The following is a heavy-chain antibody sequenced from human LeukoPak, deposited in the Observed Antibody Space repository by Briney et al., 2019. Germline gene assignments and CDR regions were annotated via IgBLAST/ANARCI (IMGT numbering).Heavy chain of an antibody. J-gene: IGHJ6*03. CDR2: INHSGST. CDR1: GGSFSGYY. Sequence: PSETLSLTCAVYGGSFSGYYWSWIRQPPGKGLEWIGEINHSGSTNYNPSLKSRVTISVDTSRNQFSLKLSSVTAADTAVYYCARGRGGSSGWPYYYYYYMDVWGKGTTVTVSS. V-gene: IGHV4-34*01. D-gene: IGHD6-19*01. CDR3: ARGRGGSSGWPYYYYYYMDV.